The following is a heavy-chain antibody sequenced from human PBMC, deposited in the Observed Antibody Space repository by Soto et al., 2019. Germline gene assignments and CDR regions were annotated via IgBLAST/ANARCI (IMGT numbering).Heavy chain of an antibody. CDR3: ARAGTMLESPGQVWLDS. CDR2: INADKGNT. CDR1: GYTFTNHA. D-gene: IGHD3-10*02. Sequence: QVQLLQSGAEEKKPGASVKVSCKSSGYTFTNHAIHWVRQAPGQRLEWMGWINADKGNTKYSQNCQGRVTITRDKSATTVYMDLSRLRPEVTAIYFCARAGTMLESPGQVWLDSWGQGTLITVSS. J-gene: IGHJ5*01. V-gene: IGHV1-3*05.